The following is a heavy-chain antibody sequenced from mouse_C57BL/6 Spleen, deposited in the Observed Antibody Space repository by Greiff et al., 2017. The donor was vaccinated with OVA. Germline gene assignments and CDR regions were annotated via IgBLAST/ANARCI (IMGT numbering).Heavy chain of an antibody. D-gene: IGHD2-4*01. Sequence: QVQLQQSGAELVRPGTSVKVSCKASGYAFTNYLIEWVKQRPGQGLEWIGVINPGSGGTNYNEKFKGKATLTADKSSSTAYMQLSSLTSEDSAVYFCARSRGLYDYGGFAYWGQGTLVTVSA. CDR1: GYAFTNYL. J-gene: IGHJ3*01. CDR3: ARSRGLYDYGGFAY. CDR2: INPGSGGT. V-gene: IGHV1-54*01.